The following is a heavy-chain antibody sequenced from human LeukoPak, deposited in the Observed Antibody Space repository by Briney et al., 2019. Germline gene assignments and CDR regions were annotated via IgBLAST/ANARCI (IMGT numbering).Heavy chain of an antibody. CDR1: GITLSNYG. CDR2: IAGSGGAT. V-gene: IGHV3-23*01. Sequence: GGSLRLSCAVSGITLSNYGMSWVRQAPGKGLEWVAGIAGSGGATNYADSVKGRFTISRDNRKSTLYLQMNSLRAEDTAVYFCAKRGVVIRVILVGFHKEAYYFDSWGQGALVTVSS. J-gene: IGHJ4*02. CDR3: AKRGVVIRVILVGFHKEAYYFDS. D-gene: IGHD3-22*01.